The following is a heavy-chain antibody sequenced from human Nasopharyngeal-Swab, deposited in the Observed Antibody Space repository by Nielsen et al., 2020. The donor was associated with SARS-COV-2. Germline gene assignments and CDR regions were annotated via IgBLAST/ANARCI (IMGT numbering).Heavy chain of an antibody. J-gene: IGHJ6*03. CDR2: VSHGGGT. CDR3: ARGLSGIVPAPILGLGPYYSYYYMDV. V-gene: IGHV4-34*01. Sequence: GSLRLSCAVYGGSFSGHQWSWVRQPPGKGLEWIGEVSHGGGTNYNPSLKSRVTISVDTSKNQFFLKLSSVTAADTAVYYCARGLSGIVPAPILGLGPYYSYYYMDVWGKGTTVTVSS. CDR1: GGSFSGHQ. D-gene: IGHD2-2*01.